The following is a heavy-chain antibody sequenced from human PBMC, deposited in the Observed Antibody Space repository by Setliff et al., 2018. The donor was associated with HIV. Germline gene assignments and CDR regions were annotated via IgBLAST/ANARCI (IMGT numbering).Heavy chain of an antibody. CDR3: ARGGRSDGYHIAS. CDR2: IYRYGSP. V-gene: IGHV4-59*01. Sequence: LSLTCTVSGGSISSYFWTWIRQSPEKGLEWIGYIYRYGSPNYNPSLRSRVTLSVDTSKNQFSLTLTSVTAADTAVYYCARGGRSDGYHIASWGQGILVTVSS. CDR1: GGSISSYF. D-gene: IGHD2-15*01. J-gene: IGHJ4*02.